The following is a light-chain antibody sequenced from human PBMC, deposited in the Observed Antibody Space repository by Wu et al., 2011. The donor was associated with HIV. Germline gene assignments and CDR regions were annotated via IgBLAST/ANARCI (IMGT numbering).Light chain of an antibody. CDR2: GAS. CDR1: QSVNSDY. CDR3: QQRGYWGT. J-gene: IGKJ4*01. Sequence: EILLTQSPGTLSLSPGERATLSCRASQSVNSDYLAWYQQKHGQAPRLLIYGASSRATGIPDRFSGSGSGTDFTLTISRLEPEDFAVYYCQQRGYWGTFGGGTKVE. V-gene: IGKV3D-20*02.